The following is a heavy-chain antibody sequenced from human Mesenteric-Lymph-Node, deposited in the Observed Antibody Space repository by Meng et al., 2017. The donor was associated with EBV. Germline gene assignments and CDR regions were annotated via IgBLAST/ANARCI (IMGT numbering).Heavy chain of an antibody. V-gene: IGHV4-4*02. CDR1: GGSISSTNW. CDR2: IYHSGST. J-gene: IGHJ5*02. D-gene: IGHD3-22*01. Sequence: VQLQEAGPGLVKPSGTLSLTGAVSGGSISSTNWWSWVRQPPGKGLEWIGEIYHSGSTNYNPSLKSRVTISLDKSKNQFSLKLSSVTAADTAVYYCARVDYYDSSSLFDPWGQGTLVTVSS. CDR3: ARVDYYDSSSLFDP.